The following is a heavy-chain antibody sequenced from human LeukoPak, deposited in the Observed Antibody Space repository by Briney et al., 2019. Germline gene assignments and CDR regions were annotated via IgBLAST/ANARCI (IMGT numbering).Heavy chain of an antibody. Sequence: ASVKVSCKASGYTFSSYGISWVRQAPGQGPEWMGWISAYNGNTKYAQRLQGRVTMTTDTSTSTAYMELKSLRSDDTAVYYCARDATGEWELLNWFDPWGQGTLVTVSS. D-gene: IGHD1-26*01. CDR2: ISAYNGNT. CDR1: GYTFSSYG. CDR3: ARDATGEWELLNWFDP. J-gene: IGHJ5*02. V-gene: IGHV1-18*01.